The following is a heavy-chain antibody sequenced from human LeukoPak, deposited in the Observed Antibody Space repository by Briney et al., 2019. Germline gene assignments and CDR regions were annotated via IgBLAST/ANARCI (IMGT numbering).Heavy chain of an antibody. CDR2: IYYSGST. Sequence: SETLSLTCTVSGGSISSSSYYWGWIRQPPGKGLEWIGSIYYSGSTYYNPSLKSRVTISVATSKNQFSLKLSSVTAADSAVYYCAIRGITGTTPPDYWGQGTLVTVSS. CDR3: AIRGITGTTPPDY. CDR1: GGSISSSSYY. D-gene: IGHD1-7*01. J-gene: IGHJ4*02. V-gene: IGHV4-39*01.